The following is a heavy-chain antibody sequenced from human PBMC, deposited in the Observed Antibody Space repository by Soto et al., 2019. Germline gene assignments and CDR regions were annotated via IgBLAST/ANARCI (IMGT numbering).Heavy chain of an antibody. D-gene: IGHD3-3*01. Sequence: QVQLVESGGRVVQPGGSLRLSCAACGFMFSRYAIHWVRQAPGKGLEWVAVISKDGSVKYYADSVRGRFSISRDKSKNTVYLEMNGMRDDDTAVFYCARSRSGAVPDSFGYWGQGTLVTVSS. V-gene: IGHV3-30-3*01. CDR1: GFMFSRYA. CDR3: ARSRSGAVPDSFGY. CDR2: ISKDGSVK. J-gene: IGHJ1*01.